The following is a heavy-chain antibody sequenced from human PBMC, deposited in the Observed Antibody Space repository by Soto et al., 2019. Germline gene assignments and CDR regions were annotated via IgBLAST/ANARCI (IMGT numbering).Heavy chain of an antibody. CDR1: GGSISSGGYY. CDR3: ARQGPLYYYYGMDV. J-gene: IGHJ6*02. V-gene: IGHV4-39*01. D-gene: IGHD3-10*01. CDR2: IYYSGST. Sequence: SETLSLTCTVSGGSISSGGYYWSWIRQPPGKGLEWIGSIYYSGSTYYNPSLKSRVTISVDTSKNQFSLKLSSVTAADTAVYYCARQGPLYYYYGMDVWGQGTTVTVSS.